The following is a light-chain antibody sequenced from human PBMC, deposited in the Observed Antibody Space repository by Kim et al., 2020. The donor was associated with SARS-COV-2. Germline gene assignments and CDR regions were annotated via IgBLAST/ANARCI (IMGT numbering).Light chain of an antibody. J-gene: IGLJ2*01. CDR3: TSYTHVNSLEVV. V-gene: IGLV2-14*03. Sequence: QSALTQPASVSGSPGQSITISCTGVTSDIGGHNYVSWYQHDPGKAPRLILYDVTNRPSGIPTRFSGSMSGNTASLTISGLQPEDESDYYCTSYTHVNSLEVVFGGGTQLTVL. CDR2: DVT. CDR1: TSDIGGHNY.